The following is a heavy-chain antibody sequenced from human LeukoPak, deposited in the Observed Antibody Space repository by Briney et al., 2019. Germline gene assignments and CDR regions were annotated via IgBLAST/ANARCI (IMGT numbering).Heavy chain of an antibody. CDR3: ARNHRYNWIYFDY. J-gene: IGHJ4*02. CDR2: IYTSGST. D-gene: IGHD1-20*01. Sequence: SETLSLTCTVSGGSISSYYWSWVRQPAGKGLEWIGRIYTSGSTNYNPSPKSRVTMSVDTSKNQYSLKLSAVTAADTAVYYCARNHRYNWIYFDYWGQGTLVTVSS. CDR1: GGSISSYY. V-gene: IGHV4-4*07.